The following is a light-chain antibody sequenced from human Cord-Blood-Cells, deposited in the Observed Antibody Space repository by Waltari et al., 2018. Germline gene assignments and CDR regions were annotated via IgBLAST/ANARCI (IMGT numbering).Light chain of an antibody. CDR1: SSDVVGYNY. CDR3: SSYTSSSTWV. V-gene: IGLV2-14*01. Sequence: QSALTQPPSVSGSPGQSITLPRTGTSSDVVGYNYVSWYQQHPGKAPKLLIYDVSKRPSGVSNRFSGSKSGNTASLPISGLQAEDEADYYCSSYTSSSTWVFGGGTKLTVL. CDR2: DVS. J-gene: IGLJ3*02.